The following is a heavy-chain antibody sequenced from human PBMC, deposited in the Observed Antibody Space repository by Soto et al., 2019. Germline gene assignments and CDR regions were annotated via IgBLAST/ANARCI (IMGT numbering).Heavy chain of an antibody. CDR2: ISHSGST. Sequence: SETLSLTCAISGVSITSSEWWSWVRQPPGKGLEWVGEISHSGSTNYNPSLKSRVTISLDKSRNQFSLNLNSVTAADTAVYYCASRKGTVTYWGQGTLVTVSS. J-gene: IGHJ4*02. V-gene: IGHV4-4*02. CDR1: GVSITSSEW. CDR3: ASRKGTVTY. D-gene: IGHD1-7*01.